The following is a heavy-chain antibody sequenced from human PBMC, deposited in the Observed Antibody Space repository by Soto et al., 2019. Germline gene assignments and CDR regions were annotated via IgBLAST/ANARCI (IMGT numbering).Heavy chain of an antibody. CDR2: VYYSGTT. D-gene: IGHD4-17*01. J-gene: IGHJ4*02. Sequence: PSETLSLTCSVSGASVSDKTYYWSWIRQPQVKRLEWIGYVYYSGTTNYNPSLKSRVTISVDLSKNQFSLRLSSVTTADTALYYCARTTAVPNSLRSRYFFDYWGQGTLVTVSS. CDR3: ARTTAVPNSLRSRYFFDY. V-gene: IGHV4-61*01. CDR1: GASVSDKTYY.